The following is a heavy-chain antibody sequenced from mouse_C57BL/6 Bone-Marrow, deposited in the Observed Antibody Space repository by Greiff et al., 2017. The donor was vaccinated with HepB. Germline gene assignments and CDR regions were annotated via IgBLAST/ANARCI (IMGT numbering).Heavy chain of an antibody. CDR3: ERYGNYYWYFDV. Sequence: QVQLQQSGAELARPGASVKLSCKASGYTFTSYGISWVKQRTGQGLEWIGEIYPRSGNTYYNEKFKGKATLTADKSSSTAYMELRSLTSEDSAVYFCERYGNYYWYFDVWGTGTTVTVSS. CDR2: IYPRSGNT. V-gene: IGHV1-81*01. CDR1: GYTFTSYG. J-gene: IGHJ1*03. D-gene: IGHD2-10*02.